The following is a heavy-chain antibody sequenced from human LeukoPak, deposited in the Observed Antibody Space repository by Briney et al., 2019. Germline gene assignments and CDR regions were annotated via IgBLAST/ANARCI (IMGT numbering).Heavy chain of an antibody. Sequence: SEKVSCKASGGTFSSYAISWVRQAPGQGLEWMGRIIPIFGIANYAQKFQGRVTITADKSTSTAYMELSSLRSEDTAVYYCARDLDYLGSSSSTSSYGMDVWGQGTTVTVSS. J-gene: IGHJ6*02. D-gene: IGHD2-2*01. CDR3: ARDLDYLGSSSSTSSYGMDV. CDR1: GGTFSSYA. CDR2: IIPIFGIA. V-gene: IGHV1-69*04.